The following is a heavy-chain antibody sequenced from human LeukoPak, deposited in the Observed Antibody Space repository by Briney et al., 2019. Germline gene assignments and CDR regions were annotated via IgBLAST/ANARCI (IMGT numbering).Heavy chain of an antibody. CDR2: IHYSGST. CDR1: GGSISSSNYY. Sequence: ASETLSLTCTVSGGSISSSNYYWGWIRQPPGKGLVWIGSIHYSGSTYYNPSLKSRVTISVDTSKNQFSLKLSSVTAADTAVYYCATTILLWFGTNTFDPWGQGTLVTVSS. V-gene: IGHV4-39*01. D-gene: IGHD3-10*01. CDR3: ATTILLWFGTNTFDP. J-gene: IGHJ5*02.